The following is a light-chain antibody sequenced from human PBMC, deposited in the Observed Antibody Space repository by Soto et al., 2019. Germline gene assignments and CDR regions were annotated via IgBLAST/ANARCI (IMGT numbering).Light chain of an antibody. CDR3: QQRSKWPAGGFT. J-gene: IGKJ3*01. Sequence: EIVLTQSPATLSLSPGGRATLSCMASQRVSSYLAWYQQKPGQAPRLLIYDASNRATGIPARFSGSESGTDFALTISGLEREDCAVYYRQQRSKWPAGGFTFGPGTKVDIK. V-gene: IGKV3-11*01. CDR2: DAS. CDR1: QRVSSY.